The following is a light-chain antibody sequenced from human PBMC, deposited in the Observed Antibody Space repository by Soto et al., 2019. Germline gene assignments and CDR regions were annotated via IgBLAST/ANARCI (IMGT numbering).Light chain of an antibody. CDR1: SSNSGSNT. J-gene: IGLJ2*01. CDR3: AAWDDSLNGHVV. CDR2: SNN. V-gene: IGLV1-44*01. Sequence: QSVLTQPPSASGTPGQRVTISCSGSSSNSGSNTVNWYQQLPGTAPKLLTYSNNQRPSGVPDRFSGSKSGTSASLAISGLQSEAEADYYCAAWDDSLNGHVVFGGGTKVTVL.